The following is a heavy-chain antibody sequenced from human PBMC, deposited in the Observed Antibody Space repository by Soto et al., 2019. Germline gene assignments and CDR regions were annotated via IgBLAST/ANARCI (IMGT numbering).Heavy chain of an antibody. D-gene: IGHD2-15*01. J-gene: IGHJ4*02. CDR2: IYYSGST. V-gene: IGHV4-30-4*08. CDR1: GGSIDTYY. Sequence: SETLSLTCTVSGGSIDTYYWSWIRQHPGKGLEWIGYIYYSGSTYYNPSLKSRVTISVDTSKNQFSLKLSSVTAADTAVYYCARARGARYFDYWGQGTLVTVSS. CDR3: ARARGARYFDY.